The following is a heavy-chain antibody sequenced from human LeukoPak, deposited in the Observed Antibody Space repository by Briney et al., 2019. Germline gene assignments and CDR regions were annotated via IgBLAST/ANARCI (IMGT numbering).Heavy chain of an antibody. V-gene: IGHV3-7*01. CDR1: GFTFSSYW. J-gene: IGHJ5*02. D-gene: IGHD3-22*01. Sequence: GGSLRLSCAASGFTFSSYWMSWVRQAPGKGLEWVATIKPDGSAQYYVDSVKGRFTISRDNAKNSLFLQINSLRAEDTAVYYCANGGTYSSGPWGQGTLVTVSS. CDR2: IKPDGSAQ. CDR3: ANGGTYSSGP.